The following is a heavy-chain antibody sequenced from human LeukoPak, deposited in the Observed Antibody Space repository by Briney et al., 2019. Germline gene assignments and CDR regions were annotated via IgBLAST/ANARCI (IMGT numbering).Heavy chain of an antibody. Sequence: GGSLRLSCAASRFSFSSYRMNWVRQAPGKGLEWVSSISSSSSYIYYADSVKGRFTISRDNAKNSLYLQMNSLRAEDTAVYYCARDAAVAGTPAEYFQHWGQGTLVTVSS. V-gene: IGHV3-21*01. CDR3: ARDAAVAGTPAEYFQH. D-gene: IGHD6-19*01. J-gene: IGHJ1*01. CDR2: ISSSSSYI. CDR1: RFSFSSYR.